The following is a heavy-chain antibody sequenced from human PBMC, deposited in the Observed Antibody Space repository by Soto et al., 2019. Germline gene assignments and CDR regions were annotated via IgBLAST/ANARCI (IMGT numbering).Heavy chain of an antibody. J-gene: IGHJ2*01. Sequence: GGSLRLSCAASGFTFDDYAMHWVRQAPGKGLEWVSGISWNSGSIGYADSVKGRFTISRDNAKNSLYLQMNSLRAEDTALYYCAKALLTGHWYFDLWGRGTLVTVSS. D-gene: IGHD7-27*01. V-gene: IGHV3-9*01. CDR3: AKALLTGHWYFDL. CDR2: ISWNSGSI. CDR1: GFTFDDYA.